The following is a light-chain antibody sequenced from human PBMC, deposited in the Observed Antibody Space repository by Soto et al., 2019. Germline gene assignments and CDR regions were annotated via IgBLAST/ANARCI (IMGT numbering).Light chain of an antibody. CDR1: QSISSY. CDR3: QQSYSTPRT. J-gene: IGKJ1*01. V-gene: IGKV1-39*01. CDR2: DAS. Sequence: DIQMTHSPSSLSASVGDRVTITCRASQSISSYLNWYQQKPGKAPKLLIYDASSLQSGVPSRFSGSGSGTDFTLTISRLQPEDFATYYCQQSYSTPRTFGQGTKVEIK.